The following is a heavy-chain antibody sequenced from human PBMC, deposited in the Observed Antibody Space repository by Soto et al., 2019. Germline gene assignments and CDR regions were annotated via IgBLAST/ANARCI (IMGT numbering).Heavy chain of an antibody. CDR2: IYTSGIT. CDR1: GCSISSYY. CDR3: VRDRWWVGDDAFDI. D-gene: IGHD2-15*01. J-gene: IGHJ3*02. Sequence: QVQLQESGPGLVKPSETLSLTCTVSGCSISSYYWSWIRQPAGKGLEWIGRIYTSGITNYNPALKSRVTMSVDTSKNQCSLKLSSVTAADTAVYYCVRDRWWVGDDAFDIWGQGTMVTVSS. V-gene: IGHV4-4*07.